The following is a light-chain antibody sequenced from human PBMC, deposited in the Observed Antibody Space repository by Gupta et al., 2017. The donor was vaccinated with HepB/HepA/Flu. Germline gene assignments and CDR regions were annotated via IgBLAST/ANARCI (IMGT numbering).Light chain of an antibody. J-gene: IGKJ1*01. V-gene: IGKV1-5*03. Sequence: DIQMTQSPSTLSASVGDRVTITCRASQSISSWLAWYQKKPGKAPKVLIYKASNLESGVPSRFSGSGSGTEFTLTISSLQPDDFATYYCQHYNSYSPTFGQGTKVEIK. CDR2: KAS. CDR1: QSISSW. CDR3: QHYNSYSPT.